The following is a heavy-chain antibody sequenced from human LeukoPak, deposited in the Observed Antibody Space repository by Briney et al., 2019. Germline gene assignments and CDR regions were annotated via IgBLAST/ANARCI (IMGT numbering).Heavy chain of an antibody. D-gene: IGHD6-19*01. CDR2: ISAYNGNT. V-gene: IGHV1-18*01. Sequence: ASVKVSCKASGYTFTSYGISWVRQAPGQGLEWMGWISAYNGNTNYAQKLQGRVTMTTDTSTSTAYMELRSLRSEDTAVYYCARGEWKRGSSGWYMAYYYGMDVWGQGTTVTVSS. CDR3: ARGEWKRGSSGWYMAYYYGMDV. CDR1: GYTFTSYG. J-gene: IGHJ6*02.